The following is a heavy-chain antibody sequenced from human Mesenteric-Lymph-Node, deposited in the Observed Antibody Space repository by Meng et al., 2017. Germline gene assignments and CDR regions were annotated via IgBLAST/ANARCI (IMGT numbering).Heavy chain of an antibody. CDR1: GFTFSSHW. D-gene: IGHD1-1*01. J-gene: IGHJ4*02. CDR2: IKGDGSST. V-gene: IGHV3-74*01. CDR3: ARDFADGHYNLDFDY. Sequence: ESLKIPCAASGFTFSSHWMHWVRQAPGKGPVWVSRIKGDGSSTDYVDSVKCRCTISRDNAKNTLYLYLNSLRAEDTAVYYCARDFADGHYNLDFDYWGQGTRVTVSS.